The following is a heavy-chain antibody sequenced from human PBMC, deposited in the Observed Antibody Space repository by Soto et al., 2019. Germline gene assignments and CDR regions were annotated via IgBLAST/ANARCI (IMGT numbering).Heavy chain of an antibody. CDR3: ARGGIAAAVRRGHWYFDL. J-gene: IGHJ2*01. CDR1: GGSFSGYY. CDR2: INHSGST. V-gene: IGHV4-34*01. Sequence: QVQLQQWGAGLLKPSETLSLTCAVYGGSFSGYYWSWIRQPPGKGLEWIGEINHSGSTNYNPSLQSRVTISVDTSKNQFSLKLSSVTAADTAVYYCARGGIAAAVRRGHWYFDLWGRGTLVTVSS. D-gene: IGHD6-13*01.